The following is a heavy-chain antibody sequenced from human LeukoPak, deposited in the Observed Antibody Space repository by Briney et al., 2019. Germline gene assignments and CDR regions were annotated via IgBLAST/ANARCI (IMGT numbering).Heavy chain of an antibody. CDR2: IYYSGST. CDR3: AREDLSSGSDY. V-gene: IGHV4-39*07. Sequence: SETLSLTCTVSGGSISSSSYYWGWIRQPPGKGLEWIGSIYYSGSTYYNPSLKSRVTISVDTSKNQFSLKLSSVTAADTAVYYCAREDLSSGSDYWGQGTLVTVSS. J-gene: IGHJ4*02. D-gene: IGHD3-22*01. CDR1: GGSISSSSYY.